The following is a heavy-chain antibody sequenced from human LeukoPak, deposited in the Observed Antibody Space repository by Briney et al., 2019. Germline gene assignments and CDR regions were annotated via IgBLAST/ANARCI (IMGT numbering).Heavy chain of an antibody. D-gene: IGHD2-2*02. CDR3: ARDLPAAIRDPYFDY. CDR2: ISSSSYI. J-gene: IGHJ4*02. V-gene: IGHV3-21*01. Sequence: GGSLRLSCTASGFTFSSYAMSWVRQAPGKGLEWVSSISSSSYIYYADSVKGRFTISRDNARNSLYLQMNSLRAEDTAVYYCARDLPAAIRDPYFDYWGQGTLVTVSS. CDR1: GFTFSSYA.